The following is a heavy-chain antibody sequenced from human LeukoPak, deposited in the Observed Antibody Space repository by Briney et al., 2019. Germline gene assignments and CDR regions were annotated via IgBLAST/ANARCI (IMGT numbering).Heavy chain of an antibody. J-gene: IGHJ6*02. Sequence: ASVKVSCKASGYTFTSYGISWVRQAPGQGLEWMGWISAYNGNTNYAQKLQGRVTMTTDTSTSTAYMELRSLRSDDTAVYYCARDHYGDSFYYYYYGMDVWGQGTTVTVPS. CDR3: ARDHYGDSFYYYYYGMDV. D-gene: IGHD4-17*01. V-gene: IGHV1-18*01. CDR2: ISAYNGNT. CDR1: GYTFTSYG.